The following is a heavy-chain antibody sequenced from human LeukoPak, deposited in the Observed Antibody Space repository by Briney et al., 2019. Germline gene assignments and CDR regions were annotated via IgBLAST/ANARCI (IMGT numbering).Heavy chain of an antibody. D-gene: IGHD2-15*01. CDR2: ISSSSSYI. V-gene: IGHV3-21*01. CDR1: GFTFSSYS. CDR3: ARDRGEEIVVEEFDY. J-gene: IGHJ4*02. Sequence: GGSLRLSCAASGFTFSSYSMNWVRQAPGKGLEWVSSISSSSSYIYYADSVKGRFTISRDNAKNSLYLQMNSLRAEDTAVYYCARDRGEEIVVEEFDYWGQGTLVTVSS.